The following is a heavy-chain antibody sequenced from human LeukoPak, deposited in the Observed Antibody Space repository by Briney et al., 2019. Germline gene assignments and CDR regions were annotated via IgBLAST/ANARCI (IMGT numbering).Heavy chain of an antibody. V-gene: IGHV3-21*01. Sequence: GGSLRLSCAASGFTFSSYSMNWVRQAPGKGLEWVSSISSSSSYIHYADSVKGRFTISRDNAKNSLYLQMNSLRAEDTAVYYCARGFVAAPNWFDPWGQGTLVTVSS. CDR1: GFTFSSYS. J-gene: IGHJ5*02. CDR3: ARGFVAAPNWFDP. D-gene: IGHD6-6*01. CDR2: ISSSSSYI.